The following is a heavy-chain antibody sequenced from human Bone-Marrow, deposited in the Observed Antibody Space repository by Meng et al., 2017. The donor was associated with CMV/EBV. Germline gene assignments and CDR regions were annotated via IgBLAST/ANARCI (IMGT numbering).Heavy chain of an antibody. CDR1: GGSVSSGSYY. J-gene: IGHJ4*02. CDR2: IYYSGST. D-gene: IGHD2-21*01. CDR3: ARGTYCGGDCGPHDYYFDY. V-gene: IGHV4-61*01. Sequence: SETLSLTCTVSGGSVSSGSYYWSWIRQPPGKGLEWIGYIYYSGSTNYNPSLKSRVTISVDTSKNQFSLKLSSVTAADTAVYYCARGTYCGGDCGPHDYYFDYWGQGPLVTVSS.